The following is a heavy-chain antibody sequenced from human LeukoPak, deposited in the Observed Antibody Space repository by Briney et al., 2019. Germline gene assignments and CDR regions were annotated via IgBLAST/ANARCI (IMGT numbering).Heavy chain of an antibody. D-gene: IGHD6-13*01. CDR3: AKDLAAAGTWYYYYGMDV. V-gene: IGHV3-30*18. CDR1: GFTFSSYG. J-gene: IGHJ6*02. CDR2: ISYDGSNK. Sequence: GGSLRLSCAASGFTFSSYGMHWVRQAPGKGLEWAAVISYDGSNKYYADSVKGRFTISRDNSKNTLYLQMNSLRAEDTAVYYCAKDLAAAGTWYYYYGMDVWGQGTTVTVSS.